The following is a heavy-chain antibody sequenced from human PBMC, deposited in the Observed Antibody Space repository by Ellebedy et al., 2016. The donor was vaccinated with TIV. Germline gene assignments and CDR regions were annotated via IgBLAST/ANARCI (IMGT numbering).Heavy chain of an antibody. V-gene: IGHV3-72*01. CDR2: IGNKVNSHVT. CDR1: GLPFSTYN. CDR3: VRRHWSAFDL. D-gene: IGHD1-1*01. Sequence: PGGSLRLSCAASGLPFSTYNMNWVRQAPGKGLEWVGRIGNKVNSHVTQYAASVRGRFTISRDDSDNSVSLDMNSLKSEDTAVYYCVRRHWSAFDLWGQGTMVAVSS. J-gene: IGHJ3*01.